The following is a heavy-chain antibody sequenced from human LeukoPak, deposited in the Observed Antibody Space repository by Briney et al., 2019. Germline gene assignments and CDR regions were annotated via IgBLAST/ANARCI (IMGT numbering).Heavy chain of an antibody. Sequence: GGSLRLSCAASGFTVSSNYMSWVRQAPGKGLEWVANIDQDGSEKNYVDSVKGRFTISRDNAKNSLYLQLNSLRAEDTAVYYCARDQVGIFDYWGQGTLVTVSS. D-gene: IGHD1-26*01. CDR1: GFTVSSNY. J-gene: IGHJ4*02. CDR3: ARDQVGIFDY. V-gene: IGHV3-7*01. CDR2: IDQDGSEK.